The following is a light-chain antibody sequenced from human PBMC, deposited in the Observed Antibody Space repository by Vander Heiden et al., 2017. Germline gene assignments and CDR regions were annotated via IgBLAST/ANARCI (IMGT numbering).Light chain of an antibody. CDR1: HDISKF. V-gene: IGKV1-33*01. J-gene: IGKJ4*01. Sequence: DIQMTQSPSSLSASVGDRVTITSQASHDISKFLNWYQQKSGKGPKLLIYDASHLQTGGPPRFSGSGSGTHFTLTIRNLQPEDMATYYCQQFGGLPLSFGGGTKVEI. CDR2: DAS. CDR3: QQFGGLPLS.